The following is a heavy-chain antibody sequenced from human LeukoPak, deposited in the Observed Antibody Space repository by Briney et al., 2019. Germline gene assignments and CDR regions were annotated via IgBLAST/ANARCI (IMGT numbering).Heavy chain of an antibody. CDR3: ARAALGYCSSTSCYLFDY. V-gene: IGHV3-7*03. CDR2: IRQDGSSK. D-gene: IGHD2-2*01. Sequence: PGGSLRLSCAASGFTFSTSWMTWVCQAPGKGLEWVANIRQDGSSKYYVDSVKGRFTISRDNAKNSVYLQLNSLRVEDTAVYYCARAALGYCSSTSCYLFDYWGQGTLVTVSS. CDR1: GFTFSTSW. J-gene: IGHJ4*02.